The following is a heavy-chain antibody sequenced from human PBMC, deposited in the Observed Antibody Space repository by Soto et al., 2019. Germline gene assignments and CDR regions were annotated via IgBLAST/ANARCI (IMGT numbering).Heavy chain of an antibody. J-gene: IGHJ6*02. CDR2: INPNSGGT. CDR3: ARDRVRINGTTLGMDV. V-gene: IGHV1-2*02. Sequence: ASVKVSCKASGYTFTGYYMHWVRQAPGQGLEWMGWINPNSGGTNYAQKFQGRVTMTRDTSISTAYMELSRLRSDDTAVYYCARDRVRINGTTLGMDVWGQGTTVTVSS. CDR1: GYTFTGYY. D-gene: IGHD1-20*01.